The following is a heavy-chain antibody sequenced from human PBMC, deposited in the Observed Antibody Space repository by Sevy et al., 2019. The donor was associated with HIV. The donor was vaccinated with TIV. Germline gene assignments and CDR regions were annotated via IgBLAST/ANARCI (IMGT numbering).Heavy chain of an antibody. J-gene: IGHJ4*02. V-gene: IGHV3-23*01. CDR2: ISGSGGST. Sequence: GSLRLSCAASGFTFSSYAMSWVRQAPGKGLEWVSAISGSGGSTYYADSVKGRFTISRDNSKNTLYLQMNSLRAEDTAVYYCAKPRYYYDSSGYLFDYWGQGTLVTVSS. D-gene: IGHD3-22*01. CDR3: AKPRYYYDSSGYLFDY. CDR1: GFTFSSYA.